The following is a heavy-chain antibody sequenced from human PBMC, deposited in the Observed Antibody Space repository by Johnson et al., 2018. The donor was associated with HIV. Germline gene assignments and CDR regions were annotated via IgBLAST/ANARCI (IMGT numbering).Heavy chain of an antibody. CDR3: AREELEPDVFDV. CDR2: ISYDGTKK. Sequence: QVQLVESGGGVVQPGMSLRLSCAASGFIFSSYAMHWVRQAPGKGLEWVALISYDGTKKYYADSVKGRFTISRDNSKNTLYLQMNSLRAEDTAVYYCAREELEPDVFDVWGQGTMVTVSS. D-gene: IGHD1-1*01. V-gene: IGHV3-30-3*01. CDR1: GFIFSSYA. J-gene: IGHJ3*01.